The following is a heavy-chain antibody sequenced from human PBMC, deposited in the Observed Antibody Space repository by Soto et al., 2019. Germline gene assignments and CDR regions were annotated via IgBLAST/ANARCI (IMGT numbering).Heavy chain of an antibody. CDR2: ISSSGSTI. J-gene: IGHJ5*02. D-gene: IGHD2-8*01. Sequence: PGGSLRLSCAASGFTFSDYYMSWIRQAPGKGLEWVSYISSSGSTIYYADSVKGRFTISRDNAKNSLYLQMNSLRAEDTAVYYCARGRIRYCTNGVCPYNWFDPWGQGTLVTVSS. CDR1: GFTFSDYY. CDR3: ARGRIRYCTNGVCPYNWFDP. V-gene: IGHV3-11*01.